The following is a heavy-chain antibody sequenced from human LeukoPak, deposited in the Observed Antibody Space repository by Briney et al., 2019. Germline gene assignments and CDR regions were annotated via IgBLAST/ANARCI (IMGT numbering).Heavy chain of an antibody. J-gene: IGHJ4*02. V-gene: IGHV3-30*04. D-gene: IGHD6-19*01. CDR3: ARAGIAVAGTFDY. CDR2: ISYDGCNK. Sequence: QPGRSLRLSCAASGFTFSSYAMHWVRQAPGKGLEWGAVISYDGCNKYYADSVKGRFTISRDNSKNTLYLQMNSLRAEDTAVYYCARAGIAVAGTFDYWGQGTLVTVSS. CDR1: GFTFSSYA.